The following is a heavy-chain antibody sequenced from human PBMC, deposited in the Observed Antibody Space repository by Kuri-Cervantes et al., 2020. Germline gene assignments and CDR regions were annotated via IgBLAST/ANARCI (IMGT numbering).Heavy chain of an antibody. V-gene: IGHV3-23*01. J-gene: IGHJ3*02. CDR1: GFTFSSYA. Sequence: GESLKISCAASGFTFSSYAMTWVRQAPGKGLEWGSDISDSGDVTHYADSVKGRFTISRDNSKNTLYLQMNSLRAEDTAVYYCARWEGDAFDIWGQGTMVTVSS. CDR2: ISDSGDVT. D-gene: IGHD1-26*01. CDR3: ARWEGDAFDI.